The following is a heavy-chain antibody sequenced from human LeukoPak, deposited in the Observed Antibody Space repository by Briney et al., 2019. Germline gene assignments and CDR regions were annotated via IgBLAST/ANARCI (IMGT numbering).Heavy chain of an antibody. D-gene: IGHD2-15*01. J-gene: IGHJ6*02. CDR1: GYTFTSYG. CDR3: ARDPRGPPRYCSGGSCPYYGMDV. Sequence: ASVKVSCKASGYTFTSYGISWVRQAPGQGLEWMGWISAYNGNTNYAQKLQGRVTMTTDTSTSTAYMELRSLRSDDTAVYYCARDPRGPPRYCSGGSCPYYGMDVWGQGTTVTVSS. V-gene: IGHV1-18*01. CDR2: ISAYNGNT.